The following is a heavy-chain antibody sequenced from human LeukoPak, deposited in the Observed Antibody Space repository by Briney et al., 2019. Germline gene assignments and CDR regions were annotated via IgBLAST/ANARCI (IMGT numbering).Heavy chain of an antibody. D-gene: IGHD3-22*01. CDR1: GFTVSSNY. J-gene: IGHJ4*02. Sequence: GGSLRLSCAASGFTVSSNYMSWVRQAPGKGLEWVSVIYSGGSTYYADSVKGRFTISRDNSKNTLYLQMNSLRAEDTAVYYCARVPEVNYYDSSGYYYFDYWGQGTLVTVSS. CDR3: ARVPEVNYYDSSGYYYFDY. CDR2: IYSGGST. V-gene: IGHV3-53*01.